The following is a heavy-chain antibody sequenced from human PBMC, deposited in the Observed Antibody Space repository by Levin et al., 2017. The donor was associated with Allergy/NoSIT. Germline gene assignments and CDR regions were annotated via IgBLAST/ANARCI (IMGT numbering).Heavy chain of an antibody. D-gene: IGHD3-22*01. Sequence: GGSLRLSCAASGFTFSDYYMSWIRQAPGKGLEWVSYISSSGSTIYYADSVKGRFTISRDNAKNSLYLQMNSLRAEDTAVYYCARAHRGYYDSSGYSLFDYWGQGTLVTVSS. V-gene: IGHV3-11*01. CDR3: ARAHRGYYDSSGYSLFDY. J-gene: IGHJ4*02. CDR1: GFTFSDYY. CDR2: ISSSGSTI.